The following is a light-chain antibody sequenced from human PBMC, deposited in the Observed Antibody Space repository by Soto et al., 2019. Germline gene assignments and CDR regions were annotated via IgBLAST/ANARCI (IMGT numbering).Light chain of an antibody. J-gene: IGLJ1*01. CDR1: SSNVGGYNY. Sequence: QSALTQPRSVSGSPGQSVTISCTGTSSNVGGYNYVSWYQQHPGKVPKLLIYDVSKRPSGVPDRFSGSKSGNTASLTISGLQAEDEADYYCCSYEGIYTSYVFGTGTKLIVL. V-gene: IGLV2-11*01. CDR2: DVS. CDR3: CSYEGIYTSYV.